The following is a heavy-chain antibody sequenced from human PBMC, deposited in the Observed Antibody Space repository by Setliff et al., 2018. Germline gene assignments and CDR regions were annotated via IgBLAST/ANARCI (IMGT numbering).Heavy chain of an antibody. V-gene: IGHV3-23*01. J-gene: IGHJ4*02. CDR3: AKYVKKFAHFDY. CDR1: GFTFSSYG. Sequence: GGSLRLSCAVSGFTFSSYGMGWVRQAPGKGLEWVSGISDDGGRTYYADSVKGRFTISRDNSKNTLYLQMSSLRAEDTAVYYCAKYVKKFAHFDYWGQGTLVTVSS. D-gene: IGHD3-16*01. CDR2: ISDDGGRT.